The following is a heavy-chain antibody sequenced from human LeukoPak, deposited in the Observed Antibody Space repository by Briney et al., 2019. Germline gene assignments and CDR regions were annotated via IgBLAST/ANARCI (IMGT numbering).Heavy chain of an antibody. Sequence: GESLKISCKGSGYSFSNYWIGWVRQMPGKGLEWMGIIYPGDSDTRYSPSFQGQVTFSADKSISTAYMELSRLRSDDTAVYYCARGHLSIIRGYSYGHDDAFDIWGQGTMVTVSS. CDR1: GYSFSNYW. CDR2: IYPGDSDT. CDR3: ARGHLSIIRGYSYGHDDAFDI. J-gene: IGHJ3*02. D-gene: IGHD5-18*01. V-gene: IGHV5-51*01.